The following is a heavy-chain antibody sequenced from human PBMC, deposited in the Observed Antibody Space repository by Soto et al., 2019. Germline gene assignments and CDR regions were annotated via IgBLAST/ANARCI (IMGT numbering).Heavy chain of an antibody. D-gene: IGHD3-3*01. Sequence: GSLRLSCAASGFTVSSNYMSWVRQAPGKGLEWVSVIYSSGSTYYADSVKGRFTISRDNSKNTLYLQMNSLRAEDTAVYYCARGVASGYLNYYFDYWGQGTLVTVSS. CDR2: IYSSGST. J-gene: IGHJ4*02. V-gene: IGHV3-53*01. CDR1: GFTVSSNY. CDR3: ARGVASGYLNYYFDY.